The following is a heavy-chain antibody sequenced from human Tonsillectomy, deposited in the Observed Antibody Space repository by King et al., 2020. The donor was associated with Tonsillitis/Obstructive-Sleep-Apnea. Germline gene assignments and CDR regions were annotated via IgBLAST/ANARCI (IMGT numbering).Heavy chain of an antibody. D-gene: IGHD2-2*02. J-gene: IGHJ6*03. V-gene: IGHV1-18*01. CDR3: ARGPRYCSSPSCYKDYYSYMDV. Sequence: VQLVESGAEVKKPGASVKVSCKASGYTFSSYGIIWVRQAPGQGLEWMGWISVYKDNTNYAQKFQGRVTMTTDTSTSTAYMELRSLRSDDTALYYCARGPRYCSSPSCYKDYYSYMDVWGKGTTVTVSS. CDR2: ISVYKDNT. CDR1: GYTFSSYG.